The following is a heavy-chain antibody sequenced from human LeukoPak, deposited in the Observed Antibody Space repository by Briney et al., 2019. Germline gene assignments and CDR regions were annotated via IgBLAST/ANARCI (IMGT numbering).Heavy chain of an antibody. Sequence: GGSLRLSCAASGFTFSSYWMSWVRQAPGKGLEWVALISYDGSDKYYADSVKGRFTISRDNSKDTLYLQMNSLRAEDTAVYYCARDSLFRNHLDFYYYYMDVWGKGTTVTVSS. D-gene: IGHD3-16*02. CDR1: GFTFSSYW. CDR2: ISYDGSDK. V-gene: IGHV3-30*03. CDR3: ARDSLFRNHLDFYYYYMDV. J-gene: IGHJ6*03.